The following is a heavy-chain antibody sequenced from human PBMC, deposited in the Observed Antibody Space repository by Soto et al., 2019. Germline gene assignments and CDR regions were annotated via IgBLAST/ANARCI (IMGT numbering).Heavy chain of an antibody. Sequence: QVHLVQSGAEVKNPGASVKVSCKASGYSFTRYGIGWARQAPGQGLEWMGWINAYNGNTNYAQNLQGRLTLTTDTSTTTAYTELRSLRSNDTAIYYCAMVDVYVTPSPQDVWGQGTTVTVSS. CDR3: AMVDVYVTPSPQDV. J-gene: IGHJ6*02. CDR1: GYSFTRYG. D-gene: IGHD3-16*01. CDR2: INAYNGNT. V-gene: IGHV1-18*01.